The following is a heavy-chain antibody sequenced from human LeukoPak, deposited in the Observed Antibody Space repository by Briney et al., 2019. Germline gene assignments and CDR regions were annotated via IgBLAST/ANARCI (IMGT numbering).Heavy chain of an antibody. Sequence: GGSLRLSCAVSGFTFSSYWMHWVRQAPGKGLEWVSAISGSGGSTYYADSVKGRFTISRDNSKNTLYLQMNSLRAEDTAVYYCAKAEMATITGYWGQGTLVTVSS. J-gene: IGHJ4*02. CDR1: GFTFSSYW. V-gene: IGHV3-23*01. CDR2: ISGSGGST. D-gene: IGHD5-24*01. CDR3: AKAEMATITGY.